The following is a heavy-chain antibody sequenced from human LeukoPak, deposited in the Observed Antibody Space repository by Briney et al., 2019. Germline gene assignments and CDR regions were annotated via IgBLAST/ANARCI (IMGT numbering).Heavy chain of an antibody. CDR1: GGSFSGYY. V-gene: IGHV4-34*01. J-gene: IGHJ6*03. Sequence: PSETLSLTCAVYGGSFSGYYWSWIRQPPGKGLEWIGEINHSGSTNYNPSLKSRVTIPVDTSKNQFSLKLSSVTAADTAVYYCARAYNWNYANYYYYMDVWGKGTTVTVSS. D-gene: IGHD1-7*01. CDR2: INHSGST. CDR3: ARAYNWNYANYYYYMDV.